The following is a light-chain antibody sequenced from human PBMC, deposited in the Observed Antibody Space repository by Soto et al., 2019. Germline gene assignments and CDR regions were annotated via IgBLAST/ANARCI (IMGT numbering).Light chain of an antibody. CDR2: AAS. V-gene: IGKV1-39*01. CDR3: QQSYTTPIT. CDR1: QTISSH. Sequence: DIQMTQSPSSLSASVGDRVIITCRASQTISSHLNWYQQKPGKAPNLLVYAASSLQSGVPSRFTGSGSGTDFTLTISSLQPEDFGTCFCQQSYTTPITFGQGTRL. J-gene: IGKJ5*01.